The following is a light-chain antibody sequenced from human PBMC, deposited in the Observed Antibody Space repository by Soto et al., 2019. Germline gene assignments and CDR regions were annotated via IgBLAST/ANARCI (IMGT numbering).Light chain of an antibody. V-gene: IGKV1-5*01. CDR2: DAS. Sequence: DIQMTQSPSTLSASVGDRVTITCRASQSISSWLAWYQQKPGKAPKLLIYDASSLESGVPSRFSGSGSGTDFTLTISSLQPDDFATYYCQQYSSYWTVGQGTKVDIK. J-gene: IGKJ1*01. CDR3: QQYSSYWT. CDR1: QSISSW.